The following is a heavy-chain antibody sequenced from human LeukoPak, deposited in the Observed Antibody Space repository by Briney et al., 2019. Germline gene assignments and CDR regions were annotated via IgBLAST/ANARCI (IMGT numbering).Heavy chain of an antibody. CDR2: ISSGSTI. CDR3: ARDGRGYYDSSGYYIQDY. CDR1: GFTFSDYY. V-gene: IGHV3-11*01. Sequence: GGSLRLSCAASGFTFSDYYMSWIRQAPGKGLEWVSYISSGSTIYYADSVKGRFTISRDNAKNSLYLQMNSLRAEDTAVYYCARDGRGYYDSSGYYIQDYWGQGTLVTVSS. D-gene: IGHD3-22*01. J-gene: IGHJ4*02.